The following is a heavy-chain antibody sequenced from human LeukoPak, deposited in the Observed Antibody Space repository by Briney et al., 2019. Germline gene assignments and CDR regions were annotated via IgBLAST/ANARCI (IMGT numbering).Heavy chain of an antibody. Sequence: KSSETLSLTCTVSGGSISSYYWSWIRQPPGKGLEWIGYIYYSGSTNYNPSLKSRVTISVDTSKNQFSLKLSSVTAADTAVYYCARASRIGLGWIREFGYFDYWGQGTLVTVSS. D-gene: IGHD3-10*01. CDR3: ARASRIGLGWIREFGYFDY. CDR1: GGSISSYY. V-gene: IGHV4-59*01. CDR2: IYYSGST. J-gene: IGHJ4*02.